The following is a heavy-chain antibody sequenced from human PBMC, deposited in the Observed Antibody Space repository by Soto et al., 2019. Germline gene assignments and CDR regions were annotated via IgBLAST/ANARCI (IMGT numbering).Heavy chain of an antibody. V-gene: IGHV4-59*12. CDR2: IYYSGST. CDR3: ARRFFRGYSYGGFDP. D-gene: IGHD5-18*01. CDR1: GGSISSYY. Sequence: SETLSLTCTVSGGSISSYYWSWIRQPPGKGLEWIGYIYYSGSTNYNPSLKSRVTISVDTSKNQFSLKLSSVTAADTAVYYCARRFFRGYSYGGFDPWGQGTLVTVSS. J-gene: IGHJ5*02.